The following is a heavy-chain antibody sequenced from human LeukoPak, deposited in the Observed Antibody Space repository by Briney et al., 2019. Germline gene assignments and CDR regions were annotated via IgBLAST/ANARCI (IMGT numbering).Heavy chain of an antibody. CDR1: GFTLCSYS. CDR2: ISRSSSTI. CDR3: ARDRGLLWEYFQH. J-gene: IGHJ1*01. V-gene: IGHV3-48*02. Sequence: GGSLRLSCAASGFTLCSYSMTWGRQAPGKGLEWVSYISRSSSTIYYAASVKGRFTISRDNAKTSLYLQMNSLRDEDTAVYYCARDRGLLWEYFQHWGQGTLVTVSS. D-gene: IGHD2-2*01.